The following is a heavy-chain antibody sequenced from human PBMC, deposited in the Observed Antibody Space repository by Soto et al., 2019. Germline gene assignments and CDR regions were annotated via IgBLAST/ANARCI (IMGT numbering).Heavy chain of an antibody. D-gene: IGHD3-3*01. V-gene: IGHV3-23*01. CDR2: ISGSGGST. CDR1: GFTFSSYA. CDR3: AKVPAASIFGVGKGNWLDP. Sequence: EVQLLESGGGLVQPVGSLRLSCASSGFTFSSYAMSWVRQAPWKGLEWVSAISGSGGSTYYADSVKGRFTISRDNSKNTLYLQMNSLRAEDTAVYYCAKVPAASIFGVGKGNWLDPWGQGTLVTVSS. J-gene: IGHJ5*02.